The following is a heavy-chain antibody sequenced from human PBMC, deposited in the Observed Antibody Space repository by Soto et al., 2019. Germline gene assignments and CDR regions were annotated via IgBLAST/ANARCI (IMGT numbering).Heavy chain of an antibody. D-gene: IGHD2-2*01. Sequence: GESLKISCKGSGYTFNTNWIAWVRQMPGKGLERMGIIHPGDSDTRYSPSFQGQVTISADKSINTAYLQWSSLKASDTAMYYCARGSAYQIYWGQGTMVTVYS. J-gene: IGHJ4*02. CDR2: IHPGDSDT. CDR1: GYTFNTNW. V-gene: IGHV5-51*01. CDR3: ARGSAYQIY.